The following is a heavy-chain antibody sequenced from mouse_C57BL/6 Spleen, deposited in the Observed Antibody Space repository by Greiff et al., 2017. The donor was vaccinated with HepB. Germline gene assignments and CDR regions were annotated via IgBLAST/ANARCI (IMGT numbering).Heavy chain of an antibody. CDR3: ASYSNYAWFAY. D-gene: IGHD2-5*01. J-gene: IGHJ3*01. Sequence: VQLQQSGPGLVQPSQSLSITCTASGFSLTSYGVHWVRQSPGKGLEWLGVIWSGGSTDYNAAFISRLSISKDNSKSQVFFKMNSLQADDTAIYYFASYSNYAWFAYWGQGTLVTVSA. V-gene: IGHV2-2*01. CDR1: GFSLTSYG. CDR2: IWSGGST.